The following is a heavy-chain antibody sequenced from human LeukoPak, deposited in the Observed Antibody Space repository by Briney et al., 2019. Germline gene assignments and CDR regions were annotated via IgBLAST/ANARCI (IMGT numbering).Heavy chain of an antibody. CDR3: AKGENWQQLVHF. CDR1: GFTVSSNY. J-gene: IGHJ4*02. CDR2: IYSGGST. V-gene: IGHV3-53*01. D-gene: IGHD6-13*01. Sequence: QSGGSLRLSCAASGFTVSSNYMSWVRQAPGKGLEWVSIIYSGGSTYYAGSVKGRLTISRDNSKNTLYLQMNSLRAEDTAVYYCAKGENWQQLVHFWGQGTLVTVSS.